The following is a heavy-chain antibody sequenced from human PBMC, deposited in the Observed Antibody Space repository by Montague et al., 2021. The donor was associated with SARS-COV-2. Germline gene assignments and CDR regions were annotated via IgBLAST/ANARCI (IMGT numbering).Heavy chain of an antibody. D-gene: IGHD2-15*01. CDR1: GGSFSGYY. J-gene: IGHJ3*02. V-gene: IGHV4-34*01. CDR2: INHSGST. Sequence: SETLSLTCAVYGGSFSGYYWSWIRQPPGKGLEWIGDINHSGSTNYNPSLKSRVTMSVDTSRNQFSLKLSSVTAADTAVYYCACGGLYCSGGKCNTFDIWGQGTMVIFSS. CDR3: ACGGLYCSGGKCNTFDI.